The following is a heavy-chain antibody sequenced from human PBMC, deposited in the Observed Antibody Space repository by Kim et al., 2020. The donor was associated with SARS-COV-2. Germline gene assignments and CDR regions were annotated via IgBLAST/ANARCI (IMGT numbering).Heavy chain of an antibody. CDR2: ISAGTGNT. J-gene: IGHJ4*02. V-gene: IGHV1-3*01. CDR1: GYTFTSYV. CDR3: ARGPTLDY. Sequence: ASVKVSCKASGYTFTSYVFHWVCQAPGHGLEWMGLISAGTGNTKYSQKFQGSITITRDTSTNTVYMELSNLRSEHTAVYYCARGPTLDYWGQGTLVTVSS.